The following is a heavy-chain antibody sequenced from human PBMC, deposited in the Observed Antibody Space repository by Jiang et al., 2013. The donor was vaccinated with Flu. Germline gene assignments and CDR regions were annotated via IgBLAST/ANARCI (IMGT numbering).Heavy chain of an antibody. V-gene: IGHV1-24*01. J-gene: IGHJ3*02. CDR1: GYTLTELS. CDR3: ARVIITIFGVVTYDAFDI. D-gene: IGHD3-3*01. Sequence: QSGAEVKKPGASVKVSCKVSGYTLTELSMHWVRQAPGKGLEWMGGFDPEDGETIYAQKFQGRVTITADESTSTAYMELSSLRSEDTAVYYCARVIITIFGVVTYDAFDIWGQGTMVTVSS. CDR2: FDPEDGET.